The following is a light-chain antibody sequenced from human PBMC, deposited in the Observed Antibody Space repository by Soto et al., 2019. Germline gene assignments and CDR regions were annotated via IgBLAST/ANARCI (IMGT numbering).Light chain of an antibody. Sequence: QSVLTQPASLSGSPGQSITISCTGTSRVVGGYNYVSWYQQHPGKAPKLMIYDVSNRPSGVSNRFSGSKSGNTASLTISGLQAEDEADYYCSSYTSSSTLVFGGGTKVTVL. J-gene: IGLJ2*01. V-gene: IGLV2-14*01. CDR2: DVS. CDR1: SRVVGGYNY. CDR3: SSYTSSSTLV.